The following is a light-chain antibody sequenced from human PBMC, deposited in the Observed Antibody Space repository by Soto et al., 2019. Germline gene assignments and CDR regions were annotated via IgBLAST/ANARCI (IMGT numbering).Light chain of an antibody. CDR2: KAS. Sequence: DIQMTQSPSTLSASVGDRVTITGRASQSISSWLAWYQQKPGKAPNLLIYKASSLESGVPSRFSGSGSGTEFTLTISSLQPDEFATYYCQEYNTYSRTFGKGTKVDIK. V-gene: IGKV1-5*03. J-gene: IGKJ1*01. CDR3: QEYNTYSRT. CDR1: QSISSW.